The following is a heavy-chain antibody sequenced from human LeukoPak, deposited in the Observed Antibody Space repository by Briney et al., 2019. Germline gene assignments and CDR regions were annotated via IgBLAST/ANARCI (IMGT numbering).Heavy chain of an antibody. CDR3: ARQGTMVTTPFGY. CDR2: IYYSGST. J-gene: IGHJ4*02. D-gene: IGHD4-17*01. Sequence: SETLSLTCTVSGGSISTYYWSWIRQPPGKGLEWIGYIYYSGSTNYNPSLKSRVTISVDTSKNQFSLKLSSVTAADTAVYYCARQGTMVTTPFGYWGQGTLVTVSS. V-gene: IGHV4-59*08. CDR1: GGSISTYY.